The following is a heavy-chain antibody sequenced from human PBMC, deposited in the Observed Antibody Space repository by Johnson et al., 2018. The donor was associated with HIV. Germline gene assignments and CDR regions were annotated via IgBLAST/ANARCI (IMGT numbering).Heavy chain of an antibody. D-gene: IGHD5-18*01. CDR1: GLTFSGSG. CDR3: ARVLGYIQLWSDGAFDI. CDR2: TRYDGSNK. Sequence: QVQLVESGGGLVQPGGSLRLSCAASGLTFSGSGMHCVRQAPGKGLEWVAFTRYDGSNKHYVDAVKGRFTISTDNSKNTLYLQMNSLKNEDTAVYYCARVLGYIQLWSDGAFDIWGQGTVVTVSS. V-gene: IGHV3-30*02. J-gene: IGHJ3*02.